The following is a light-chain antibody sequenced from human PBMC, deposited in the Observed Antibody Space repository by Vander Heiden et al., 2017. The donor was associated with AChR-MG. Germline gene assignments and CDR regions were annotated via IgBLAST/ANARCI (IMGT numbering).Light chain of an antibody. CDR2: GAS. Sequence: DVQMIQLSPSLSASVRDRITIPCWASQGISDSLAWYKQKPGKVPNLLIHGASTSQSGVPSSFSGSGSGTEFTLTISSLQPEDVATYYWQKYDSAPFTFGHGTKVDIK. CDR1: QGISDS. CDR3: QKYDSAPFT. V-gene: IGKV1-27*01. J-gene: IGKJ3*01.